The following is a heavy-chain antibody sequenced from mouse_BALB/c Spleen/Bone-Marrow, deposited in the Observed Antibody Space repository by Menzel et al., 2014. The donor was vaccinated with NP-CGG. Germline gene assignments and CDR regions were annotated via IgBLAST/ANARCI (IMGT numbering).Heavy chain of an antibody. CDR3: ARWEYDAMDY. D-gene: IGHD4-1*01. CDR1: GFNIKDTY. Sequence: DVKLQDSGAELVKPGASVKLSCKASGFNIKDTYMHWVKQRHEKSLEWIGRIDTSYGDTNYNQKFKGKATITADKSSNTAYLQCSSLTSEDSAVYYCARWEYDAMDYWGQGTSVTVSS. CDR2: IDTSYGDT. V-gene: IGHV14-3*02. J-gene: IGHJ4*01.